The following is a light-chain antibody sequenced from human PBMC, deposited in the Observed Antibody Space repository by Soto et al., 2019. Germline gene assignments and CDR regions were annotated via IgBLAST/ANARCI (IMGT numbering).Light chain of an antibody. Sequence: QSVLTQPPSVSGAPGQRVTISCTGSRSNIGAGYDVHWYQQIPGAAPKLLISGNSNRPSGVPDRFSGSKSGTSASLAITGLQAEDEADYYCQSYDASLSGDVVFGGGTKVTVL. CDR1: RSNIGAGYD. CDR3: QSYDASLSGDVV. CDR2: GNS. V-gene: IGLV1-40*01. J-gene: IGLJ2*01.